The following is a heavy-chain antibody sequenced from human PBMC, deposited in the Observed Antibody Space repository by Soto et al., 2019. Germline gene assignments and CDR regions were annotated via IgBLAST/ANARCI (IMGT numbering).Heavy chain of an antibody. CDR2: IYWDDDK. V-gene: IGHV2-5*02. Sequence: QITLKESGPTLVKPTQTLTLTCTFSGFSLSTSGVGVGWIRQPPGKALEWLALIYWDDDKRYSPSLKSRLTITKDTSKNQVVLTMTNMDPVDTATYYCAHRKNWNCEEVGWFDPWGQGTLVTVSS. J-gene: IGHJ5*02. CDR1: GFSLSTSGVG. CDR3: AHRKNWNCEEVGWFDP. D-gene: IGHD1-7*01.